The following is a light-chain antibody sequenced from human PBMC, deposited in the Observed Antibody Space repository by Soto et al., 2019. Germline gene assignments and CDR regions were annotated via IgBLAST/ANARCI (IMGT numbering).Light chain of an antibody. CDR2: DAS. CDR3: QKYNSAPRMFT. Sequence: DIQMTQSPSSLSASVGDRVTITCRASQGITNYLAWYQQKPGKVPKLLIYDASTLQSGVPSRFSGSGSGTDFTLTISSLQPEDVATYYYQKYNSAPRMFTFGPGTKVDIK. CDR1: QGITNY. J-gene: IGKJ3*01. V-gene: IGKV1-27*01.